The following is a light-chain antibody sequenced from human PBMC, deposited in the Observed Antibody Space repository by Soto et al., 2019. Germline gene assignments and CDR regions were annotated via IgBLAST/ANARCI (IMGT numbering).Light chain of an antibody. J-gene: IGLJ3*02. Sequence: QSALTQPASVSGSPGQSITISCNGTSSDVGTYNLVTWYQQHPGKVPKLILYEGNKRPSGVSDRFSASKSGNTASLTISGLQAEDEADYYCCSYAPSRTLLFGGGTKLTVL. CDR3: CSYAPSRTLL. CDR1: SSDVGTYNL. CDR2: EGN. V-gene: IGLV2-23*01.